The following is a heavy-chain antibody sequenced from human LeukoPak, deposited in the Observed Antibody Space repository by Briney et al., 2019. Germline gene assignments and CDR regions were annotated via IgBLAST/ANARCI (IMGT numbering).Heavy chain of an antibody. CDR3: ARRPDY. CDR2: IYHGGGT. V-gene: IGHV4-39*07. CDR1: GGSINNNIHY. J-gene: IGHJ4*02. Sequence: SETLSLTCTVSGGSINNNIHYWGWIRQPPGKGLEWIGEIYHGGGTNYNPSLKSRVTISVDNFRNQFSLNLSSVTAADTAMYYCARRPDYWGQGTLVTVSS.